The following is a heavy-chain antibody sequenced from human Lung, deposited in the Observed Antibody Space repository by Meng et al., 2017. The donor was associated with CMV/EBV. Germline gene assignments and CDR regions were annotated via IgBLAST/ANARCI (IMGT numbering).Heavy chain of an antibody. CDR2: ISSDGSST. D-gene: IGHD2-2*02. CDR1: GFTFSTYW. Sequence: ESLKISCAASGFTFSTYWMHWVRQVPGKGLVWVSRISSDGSSTRSYADSVKGRFTISRDNAKNTLYLQMNSLRAEDTAVYYCVRGAMCSSTSCYKYYYYVMDVWGQGXTVTVSS. CDR3: VRGAMCSSTSCYKYYYYVMDV. J-gene: IGHJ6*02. V-gene: IGHV3-74*01.